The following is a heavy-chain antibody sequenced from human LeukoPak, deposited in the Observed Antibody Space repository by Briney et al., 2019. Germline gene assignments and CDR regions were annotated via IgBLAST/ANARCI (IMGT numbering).Heavy chain of an antibody. CDR2: ISYDGSNK. V-gene: IGHV3-30*04. J-gene: IGHJ3*01. CDR3: AKGGGSKLKDAFDV. D-gene: IGHD5-12*01. Sequence: PGGSLRLSCAASGFTFSSYTIHWVRQAPGKGLEWVAIISYDGSNKYYADSVKGRFTISRDNSKNTQDLQMNSLRVEDSALYYCAKGGGSKLKDAFDVWGQGTVVAVSA. CDR1: GFTFSSYT.